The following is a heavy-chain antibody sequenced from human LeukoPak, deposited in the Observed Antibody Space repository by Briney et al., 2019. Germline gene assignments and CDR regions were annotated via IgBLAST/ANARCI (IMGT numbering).Heavy chain of an antibody. Sequence: GGSLRLSCAASGFTFSSYAMHWVRQAPGKGLEWVAVISYDGSNKYYADSVKGRFTISRDNSKNTPYLQMNSLRAEDTAVYYCARSRGQGYCSSTSCYAGLMDYWGQGTLVTVSS. J-gene: IGHJ4*02. CDR2: ISYDGSNK. CDR3: ARSRGQGYCSSTSCYAGLMDY. CDR1: GFTFSSYA. D-gene: IGHD2-2*01. V-gene: IGHV3-30*04.